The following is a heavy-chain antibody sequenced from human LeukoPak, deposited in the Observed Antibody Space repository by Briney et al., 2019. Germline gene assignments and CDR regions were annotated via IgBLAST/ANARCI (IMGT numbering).Heavy chain of an antibody. J-gene: IGHJ3*01. V-gene: IGHV3-30*04. CDR1: GITFSSYA. D-gene: IGHD6-13*01. Sequence: QPGGSLRLSCAASGITFSSYAMSWVRQAPGKGLEWVAVISYDGSDKYYADSVKGRFTLSRDNSYSTLYLQMNSLRAEDTAVYYCARMATKVQQQLGAFDLWGQGTMVTVSS. CDR2: ISYDGSDK. CDR3: ARMATKVQQQLGAFDL.